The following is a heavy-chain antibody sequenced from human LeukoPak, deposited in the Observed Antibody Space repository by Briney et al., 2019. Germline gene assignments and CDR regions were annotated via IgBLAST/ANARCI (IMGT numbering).Heavy chain of an antibody. V-gene: IGHV3-21*06. CDR3: ARDRAVKARIGGMDV. D-gene: IGHD4-4*01. CDR2: ISESSSHT. Sequence: GGSLSLSCEASGFTFSGYSMNWVRQAPGKGLEWVSYISESSSHTYNADSVKGRFTISRDNAKNSLYLQMNSLRVEDTGIYYCARDRAVKARIGGMDVWGQGTTVIVSS. J-gene: IGHJ6*02. CDR1: GFTFSGYS.